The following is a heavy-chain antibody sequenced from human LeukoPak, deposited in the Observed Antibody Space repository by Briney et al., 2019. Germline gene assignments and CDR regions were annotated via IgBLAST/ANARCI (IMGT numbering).Heavy chain of an antibody. CDR2: IIPIFGTA. CDR1: GGTFSSYA. D-gene: IGHD3-22*01. J-gene: IGHJ4*02. CDR3: AGIDYYDSSGYFLDDY. Sequence: PRASVKVSCMASGGTFSSYAISWVRQAPGRGLEWMGGIIPIFGTANYAQKFQSRVTITADESTSTAYMELSSLRSEDTAVYYCAGIDYYDSSGYFLDDYWGQGTLVTVSS. V-gene: IGHV1-69*13.